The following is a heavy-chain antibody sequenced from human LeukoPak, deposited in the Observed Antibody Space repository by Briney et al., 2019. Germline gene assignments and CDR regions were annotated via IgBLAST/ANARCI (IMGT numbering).Heavy chain of an antibody. Sequence: SETLSLTCTVSGGSISSYYWSWIRQPPGKGLEWIGYIYYSGSTNYNPSLKSRVTISVDTSKNQFSLKLSSVTAADTAVYYCARRYRDSSSWYGENWFDPWGQGTLVTVSS. CDR3: ARRYRDSSSWYGENWFDP. CDR1: GGSISSYY. CDR2: IYYSGST. D-gene: IGHD6-13*01. J-gene: IGHJ5*02. V-gene: IGHV4-59*08.